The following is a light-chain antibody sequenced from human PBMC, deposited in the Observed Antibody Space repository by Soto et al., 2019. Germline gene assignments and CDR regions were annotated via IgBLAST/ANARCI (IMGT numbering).Light chain of an antibody. CDR2: GAS. J-gene: IGKJ1*01. CDR3: QQYNDWPS. Sequence: EILMTQYPATLSVSPGESATLSCRASQSISSKLAWYQQKPGQAPRLLIDGASTRATGIQARFSGSGSGTEFTLTIRSLQSEDFAVYYCQQYNDWPSCGQGTKGDIK. CDR1: QSISSK. V-gene: IGKV3-15*01.